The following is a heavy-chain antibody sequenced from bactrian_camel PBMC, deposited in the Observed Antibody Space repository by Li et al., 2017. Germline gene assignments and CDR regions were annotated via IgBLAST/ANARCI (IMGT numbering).Heavy chain of an antibody. V-gene: IGHV3S53*01. D-gene: IGHD4*01. CDR1: GDDYNTNY. Sequence: HVQLVESGGGSVQAGGSLRLSCAPSGDDYNTNYMVVAWFRQGPGKEREGIAAIDTDGITTYADSVKGRFTISRDNAKNALNLQMNSLKPEDTAMYYCAADCLLNSDPRGEYVNYWGRGTQVTVS. J-gene: IGHJ4*01. CDR3: AADCLLNSDPRGEYVNY. CDR2: IDTDGIT.